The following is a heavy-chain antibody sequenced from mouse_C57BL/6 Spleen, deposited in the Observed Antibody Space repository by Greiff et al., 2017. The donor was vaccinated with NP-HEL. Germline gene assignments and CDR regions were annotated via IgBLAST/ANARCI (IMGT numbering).Heavy chain of an antibody. D-gene: IGHD2-5*01. CDR3: ARGRNSNYVYFDY. V-gene: IGHV1-81*01. CDR1: GYTFTSYG. CDR2: IYPRSGNT. Sequence: VKLQQSGAELARPGASVKLSCKASGYTFTSYGISWVKQRTGQGLEWIGEIYPRSGNTYYNEKFKGKATLTADKSSSTAYMELRSLTSEDSAVYFCARGRNSNYVYFDYWGQGTTLTVSS. J-gene: IGHJ2*01.